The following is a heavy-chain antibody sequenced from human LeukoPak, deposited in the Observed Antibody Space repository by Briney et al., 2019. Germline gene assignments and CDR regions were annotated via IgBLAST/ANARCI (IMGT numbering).Heavy chain of an antibody. D-gene: IGHD4-17*01. J-gene: IGHJ3*02. Sequence: PSQTLSLTCTVSGGSISSGDYYWSWIRQPPGKGLEWIGYIYYSGSTYYNPSLKSRVTISVDTSKNQFSLKLSSATAADTAVYYCARPYGDYARWAFDIWGRGTMVTVSS. CDR3: ARPYGDYARWAFDI. V-gene: IGHV4-30-4*01. CDR1: GGSISSGDYY. CDR2: IYYSGST.